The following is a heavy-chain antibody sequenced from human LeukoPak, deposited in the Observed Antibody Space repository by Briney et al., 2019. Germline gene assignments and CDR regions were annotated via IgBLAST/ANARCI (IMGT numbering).Heavy chain of an antibody. J-gene: IGHJ4*02. CDR1: GFTFSSYV. CDR2: ISYDGSNE. V-gene: IGHV3-30*04. Sequence: GGSLRLSCAASGFTFSSYVMHWVRQAPGKGLEWVAIISYDGSNEYYADSVKGRFTISRDNSKNTLYLQMNSLRAADTAVYYCARRRADYVWGSYRGFFDYWGQGTLVTVSS. CDR3: ARRRADYVWGSYRGFFDY. D-gene: IGHD3-16*02.